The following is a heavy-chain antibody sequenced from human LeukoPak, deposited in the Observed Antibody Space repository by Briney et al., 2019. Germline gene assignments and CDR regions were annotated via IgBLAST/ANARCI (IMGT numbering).Heavy chain of an antibody. J-gene: IGHJ3*02. CDR3: ARGYYDRDAFDI. V-gene: IGHV4-59*01. D-gene: IGHD3-22*01. Sequence: SETLSLTCTVSGGSISSYYWSWIRQPPGKGLEWIGYIYYSGSTNYNPSLKSRVTISVDTSKNQFSLKLSSVTAADTAVYYCARGYYDRDAFDIWGQGTMVTVSS. CDR2: IYYSGST. CDR1: GGSISSYY.